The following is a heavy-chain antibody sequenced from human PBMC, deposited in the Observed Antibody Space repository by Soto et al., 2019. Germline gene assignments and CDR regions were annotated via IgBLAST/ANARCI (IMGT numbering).Heavy chain of an antibody. V-gene: IGHV3-23*01. CDR2: ISGSGSNT. CDR3: AKDMDLFIEVVPAATGSFEF. J-gene: IGHJ4*02. Sequence: GGSLRLSCAASGFTFSNYGMSWVRLAPGKGLEWVSGISGSGSNTYYAESVKGRFTITRDNSKETVFLQMNSLRAEDTAIYYCAKDMDLFIEVVPAATGSFEFWGQGT. D-gene: IGHD2-2*01. CDR1: GFTFSNYG.